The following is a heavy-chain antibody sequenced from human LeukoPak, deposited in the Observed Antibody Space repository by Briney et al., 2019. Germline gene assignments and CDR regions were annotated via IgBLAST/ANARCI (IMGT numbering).Heavy chain of an antibody. CDR2: ISYDGSNK. CDR3: AKDTSGWYMTFDY. Sequence: GGSLRLSCAASGFTFSSYGMHWVRQAPGKGLEWVAVISYDGSNKYYADSVKGRFTISRDNSKNTLYLQMNSLRAEDTAVYYRAKDTSGWYMTFDYWGQGTLVTVSS. J-gene: IGHJ4*02. V-gene: IGHV3-30*18. CDR1: GFTFSSYG. D-gene: IGHD6-19*01.